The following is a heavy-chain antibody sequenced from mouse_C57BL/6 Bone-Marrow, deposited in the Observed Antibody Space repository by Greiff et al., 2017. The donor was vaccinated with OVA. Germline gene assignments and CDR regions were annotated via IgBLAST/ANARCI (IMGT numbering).Heavy chain of an antibody. D-gene: IGHD2-4*01. CDR3: ARSTGHYDYDGGRFAY. J-gene: IGHJ3*01. CDR1: GYTFTNYW. Sequence: VKLMESGAELVRPGTSVKMSCKASGYTFTNYWIGWAKQRPGHGLEWIGDIYPGGGYTNYNEKFKGKATLTADKSSSTAYMQFSSLTSEDSAIYYCARSTGHYDYDGGRFAYWGQGTLVTVSA. CDR2: IYPGGGYT. V-gene: IGHV1-63*01.